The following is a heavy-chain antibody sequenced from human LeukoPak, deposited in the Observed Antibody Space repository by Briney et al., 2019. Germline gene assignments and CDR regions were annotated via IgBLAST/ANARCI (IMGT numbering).Heavy chain of an antibody. CDR2: IYSSRST. CDR3: ARRNVLTEGEAFDI. CDR1: GGSTSSYY. Sequence: SETLSLTCTVSGGSTSSYYWTWIRQPPGEGLEWIGYIYSSRSTNYNPSLNSRATISADASKNQFFLKLNSVTAADTAVYYCARRNVLTEGEAFDIWGQGTMVTVSS. J-gene: IGHJ3*02. V-gene: IGHV4-59*08. D-gene: IGHD3-9*01.